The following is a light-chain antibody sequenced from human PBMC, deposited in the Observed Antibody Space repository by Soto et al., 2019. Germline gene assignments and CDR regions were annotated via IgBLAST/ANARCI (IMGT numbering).Light chain of an antibody. Sequence: QSVLTQSPSASASLGAPVKLTCTLSSGHSSYVIAWHQQQPEKGPRYLMKLNSDGSHSKGDGIPDRFSGSSSGAERYLIISSLQSEDEADYYCQTWGTGIQVFGGGTKVTVL. V-gene: IGLV4-69*01. CDR3: QTWGTGIQV. CDR2: LNSDGSH. CDR1: SGHSSYV. J-gene: IGLJ3*02.